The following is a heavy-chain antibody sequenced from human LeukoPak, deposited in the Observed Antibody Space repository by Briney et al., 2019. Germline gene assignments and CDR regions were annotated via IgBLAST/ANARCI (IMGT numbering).Heavy chain of an antibody. CDR2: INPSGSST. D-gene: IGHD3-10*01. Sequence: ASVKVSCKASGDTFTNYYIHWVRQAPGQGLEWMGIINPSGSSTSYAQKFQGRVTMTRDTSTSTVNMELSNLRSEDTAVYYCAREGFYGRELFPAFDYWGQGTLVTVSS. CDR1: GDTFTNYY. CDR3: AREGFYGRELFPAFDY. V-gene: IGHV1-46*01. J-gene: IGHJ4*02.